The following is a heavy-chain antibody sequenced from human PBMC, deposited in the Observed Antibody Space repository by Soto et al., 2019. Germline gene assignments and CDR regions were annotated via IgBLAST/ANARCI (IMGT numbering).Heavy chain of an antibody. CDR1: GGTFSSYA. J-gene: IGHJ6*02. D-gene: IGHD6-6*01. CDR3: ARGAARPDRGLPRAHYYYYGMDV. V-gene: IGHV1-69*13. Sequence: SVKVSCKASGGTFSSYAISWVRQAPGQGLEWMGGIIPIFGTANYAQKFQGRVTITADESTSTAYMELSSLRSEDTAVYYCARGAARPDRGLPRAHYYYYGMDVWGQGTTVTVSS. CDR2: IIPIFGTA.